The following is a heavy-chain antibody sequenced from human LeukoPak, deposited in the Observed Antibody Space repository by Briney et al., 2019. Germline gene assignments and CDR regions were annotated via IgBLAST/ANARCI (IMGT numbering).Heavy chain of an antibody. Sequence: GESLKISCKGSRYSFTSYWIGWVRQMPGKGLEWVGIFYPGDSETRYSPSFQGQGTISADKSISTAYLQWSSLKASDPAMYYCASGIVVVPAARDAFDIWGQGTMVTVSS. CDR3: ASGIVVVPAARDAFDI. CDR2: FYPGDSET. J-gene: IGHJ3*02. CDR1: RYSFTSYW. D-gene: IGHD2-2*01. V-gene: IGHV5-51*01.